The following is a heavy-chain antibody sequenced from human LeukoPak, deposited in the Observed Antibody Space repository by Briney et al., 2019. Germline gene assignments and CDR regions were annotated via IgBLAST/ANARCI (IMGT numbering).Heavy chain of an antibody. CDR1: GGSISSYY. J-gene: IGHJ3*02. Sequence: SSETLSLTCTVSGGSISSYYWSWIRQPPGKGLEWIGEINHSGSTNYNPSLKSRVTISVDTSKNQFSLKLSSVTAADTAVYYCARVTVVPAAKGRAFDIWGQGTMVTVSS. CDR3: ARVTVVPAAKGRAFDI. V-gene: IGHV4-34*01. CDR2: INHSGST. D-gene: IGHD2-2*01.